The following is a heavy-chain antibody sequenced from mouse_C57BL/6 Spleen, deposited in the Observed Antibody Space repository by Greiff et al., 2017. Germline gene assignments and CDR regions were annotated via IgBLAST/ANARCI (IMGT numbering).Heavy chain of an antibody. V-gene: IGHV5-17*01. CDR3: ASAGTGYAMDY. D-gene: IGHD4-1*01. J-gene: IGHJ4*01. CDR1: GFTFSDYG. Sequence: EVQLVESGGGLVKPGGSLKLSCAASGFTFSDYGMHWVRQAPEKGLEWVAYISSGSSTIYYADTVKGRFTISRDNAKNTLFLQMTSLRSEDTAIYYCASAGTGYAMDYWGQGTSVTVSS. CDR2: ISSGSSTI.